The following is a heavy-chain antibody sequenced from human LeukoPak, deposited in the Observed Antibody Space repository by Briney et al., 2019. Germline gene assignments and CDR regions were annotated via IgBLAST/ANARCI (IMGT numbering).Heavy chain of an antibody. Sequence: PGGSLRLSCAASGFTFSNYWMSWVRQAPGKGLEWVANIKQDGSENYYVDSVKGRFTVSRDNAKNTLYLQMNSLRAEDTAVYYCARETVGATYFDYWGQGTLVTVSS. J-gene: IGHJ4*02. CDR3: ARETVGATYFDY. D-gene: IGHD1-26*01. V-gene: IGHV3-7*01. CDR1: GFTFSNYW. CDR2: IKQDGSEN.